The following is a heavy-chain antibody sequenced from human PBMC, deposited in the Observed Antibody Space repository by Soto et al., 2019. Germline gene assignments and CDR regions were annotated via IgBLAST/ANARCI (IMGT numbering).Heavy chain of an antibody. CDR2: IYATGTT. D-gene: IGHD1-1*01. CDR3: VRDGTKTLRDWFDP. J-gene: IGHJ5*02. V-gene: IGHV4-4*07. Sequence: SETLSLTCTVSGGSISSFYWSWIRKSAGKGLEWIGRIYATGTTDYNPSLKSRVMMSVDTSKKQFSLKLRSVTAADTAVYYCVRDGTKTLRDWFDPWGQGISVTVSS. CDR1: GGSISSFY.